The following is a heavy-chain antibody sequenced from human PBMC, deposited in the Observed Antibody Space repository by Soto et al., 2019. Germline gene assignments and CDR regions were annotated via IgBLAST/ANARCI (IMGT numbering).Heavy chain of an antibody. CDR2: LDGGDSVT. CDR1: GFTFSDSA. J-gene: IGHJ6*03. D-gene: IGHD4-4*01. CDR3: AKDPAKTTIYHYYHMDV. V-gene: IGHV3-23*01. Sequence: EVQLLESGGGLVQPGGSLRLSCVASGFTFSDSAMSWVRQAPGKGLEWVSSLDGGDSVTYYALSVTGRFTISRDNSKNTVYLEMNRLTVEDTAVYYCAKDPAKTTIYHYYHMDVWGQGTTVTVSS.